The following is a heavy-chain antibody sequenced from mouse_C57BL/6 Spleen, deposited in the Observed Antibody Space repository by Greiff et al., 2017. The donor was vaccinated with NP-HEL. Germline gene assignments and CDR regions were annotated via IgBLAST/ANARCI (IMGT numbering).Heavy chain of an antibody. J-gene: IGHJ2*01. CDR2: INPGSGGT. D-gene: IGHD2-4*01. CDR3: ARSGDYDGVDY. V-gene: IGHV1-54*01. Sequence: QVQLQQSGAELVRPGTSVKVSCKASGYAFTNYLIEWVKQRPGQGLEWIGVINPGSGGTNYNEKFKGKATLTADKSSSTASMQLSSLTSEDSAVYFCARSGDYDGVDYWGQGTTLTVSS. CDR1: GYAFTNYL.